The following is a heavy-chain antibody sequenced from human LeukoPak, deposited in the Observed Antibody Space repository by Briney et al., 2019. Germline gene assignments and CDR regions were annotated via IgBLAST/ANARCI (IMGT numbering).Heavy chain of an antibody. J-gene: IGHJ4*02. V-gene: IGHV3-66*01. CDR3: ARFATYSSGWYLDY. D-gene: IGHD6-19*01. CDR1: GFTFSSYW. Sequence: GGSLRLSCAASGFTFSSYWMSWVRQAPGKGLEWVSVIYSGGSTYYADSVKGRFTISRDNSKNTLYLQMNSLRAEDTAVYYCARFATYSSGWYLDYWGQGTLVTVSS. CDR2: IYSGGST.